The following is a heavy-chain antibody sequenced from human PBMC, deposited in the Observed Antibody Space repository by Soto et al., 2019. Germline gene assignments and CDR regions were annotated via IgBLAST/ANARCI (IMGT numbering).Heavy chain of an antibody. CDR2: FDPEDGET. Sequence: ASVKVSCKVSGYTLTELSMHWVRQAPGKGLEWMGGFDPEDGETIYAQKFQGRVTMTEDTSTDTAYMELSSLRSEDTAVYYCATDYYDILTGYYIQKETGGMDVWGQGTTVTVSS. CDR1: GYTLTELS. D-gene: IGHD3-9*01. CDR3: ATDYYDILTGYYIQKETGGMDV. V-gene: IGHV1-24*01. J-gene: IGHJ6*02.